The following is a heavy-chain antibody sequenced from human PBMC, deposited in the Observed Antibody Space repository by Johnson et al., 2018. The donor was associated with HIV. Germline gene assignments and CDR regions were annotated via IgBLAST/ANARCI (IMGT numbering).Heavy chain of an antibody. CDR3: ARWGRGGYENPGLDI. D-gene: IGHD5-12*01. V-gene: IGHV3-23*04. CDR2: ISGRGGST. CDR1: GFTFSSYA. Sequence: VQLVESGGGLIQPGGSLRLSCEASGFTFSSYAMNWVRQAPGKGLEWVSAISGRGGSTYYADSVKGRFTISRDNSKNTLYMQMNSLRVEDTAVYYCARWGRGGYENPGLDIWGQGTMVTVSS. J-gene: IGHJ3*02.